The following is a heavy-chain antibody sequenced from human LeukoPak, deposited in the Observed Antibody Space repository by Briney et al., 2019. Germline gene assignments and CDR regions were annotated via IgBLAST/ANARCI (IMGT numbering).Heavy chain of an antibody. J-gene: IGHJ4*02. CDR2: ISSSSSTI. V-gene: IGHV3-48*01. CDR1: GFTFSSYS. Sequence: GGSLRLSCAASGFTFSSYSMNWVRQAPGKGLEWVSSISSSSSTIYYADSVKGRFTISRDNAKNSLYLQMNSLRAEDTAVYYCASPGYCSSTSCYTPSDYWGQGTLVTVSS. CDR3: ASPGYCSSTSCYTPSDY. D-gene: IGHD2-2*02.